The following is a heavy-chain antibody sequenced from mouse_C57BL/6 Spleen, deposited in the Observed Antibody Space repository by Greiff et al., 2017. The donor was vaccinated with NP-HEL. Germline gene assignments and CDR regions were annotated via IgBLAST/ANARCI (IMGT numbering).Heavy chain of an antibody. J-gene: IGHJ2*01. CDR2: INPSSGYT. CDR3: ARVAVTTGDFDY. CDR1: GYTFTSYT. Sequence: QVQLQQSGAELARPGASVRMSCKASGYTFTSYTMHWVKQRPGQGLEWIGYINPSSGYTKYNQKFKDKATLTADKSSSTAYMQLSSLTSEDSAVYYCARVAVTTGDFDYWGQGTTLTVSS. V-gene: IGHV1-4*01. D-gene: IGHD2-2*01.